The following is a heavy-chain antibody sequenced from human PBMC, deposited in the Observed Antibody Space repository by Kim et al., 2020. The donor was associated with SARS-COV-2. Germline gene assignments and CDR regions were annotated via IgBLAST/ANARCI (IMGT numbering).Heavy chain of an antibody. CDR2: IYYSGST. V-gene: IGHV4-59*01. CDR3: ARSGPARARDNRVDH. J-gene: IGHJ5*02. Sequence: SETLSLTCTVSGGSISSYYWSWIRQPSGQRLEWIGYIYYSGSTNYNPSLKSRVTISVDTYQNQFSLKLCSVTAADTVVYHCARSGPARARDNRVDHSGQG. CDR1: GGSISSYY. D-gene: IGHD6-6*01.